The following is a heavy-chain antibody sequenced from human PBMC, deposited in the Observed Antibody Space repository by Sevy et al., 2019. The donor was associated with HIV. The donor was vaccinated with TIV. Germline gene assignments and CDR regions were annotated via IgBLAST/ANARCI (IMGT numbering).Heavy chain of an antibody. Sequence: GESLKISCVGSGFSFSSDAMSWVRQAPGKGLQWVATVSASGGSTYHADSVRGRFIITRDNSKNTLYVKMNSLRAEDTAVYYCARVGGGGYYDPWSGYLEFDPWGQGTLVTVSS. CDR3: ARVGGGGYYDPWSGYLEFDP. V-gene: IGHV3-23*01. CDR2: VSASGGST. J-gene: IGHJ5*02. CDR1: GFSFSSDA. D-gene: IGHD3-3*01.